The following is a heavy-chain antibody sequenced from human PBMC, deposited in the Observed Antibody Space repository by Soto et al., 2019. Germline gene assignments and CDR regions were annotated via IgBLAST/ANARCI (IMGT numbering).Heavy chain of an antibody. CDR2: SSGTGINA. J-gene: IGHJ4*02. Sequence: EVQLLESGGGLVQPGGSLSLSCAGSGFAISGFAMNGVRQAPGKGLEWVSASSGTGINAYYAESVRGRFTVSRDNSRNTVFLQMNRLRVEDTAVYYCANVLGWGQGTLVTVSS. CDR1: GFAISGFA. V-gene: IGHV3-23*01. CDR3: ANVLG.